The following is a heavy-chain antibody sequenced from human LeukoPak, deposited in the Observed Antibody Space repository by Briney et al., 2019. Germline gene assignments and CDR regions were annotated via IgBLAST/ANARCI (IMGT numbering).Heavy chain of an antibody. D-gene: IGHD1-26*01. CDR1: GFTFSSHG. Sequence: GGSLRLSCAASGFTFSSHGMHWVRQSPGKGLEWVAVIWYDGSNKYYADSVKGRFTISRDTSKNTLYLQMNSLRAEDTAIYYCAKDSSAYSGSYYDYWGQGTLVIVSS. J-gene: IGHJ4*02. CDR3: AKDSSAYSGSYYDY. CDR2: IWYDGSNK. V-gene: IGHV3-33*03.